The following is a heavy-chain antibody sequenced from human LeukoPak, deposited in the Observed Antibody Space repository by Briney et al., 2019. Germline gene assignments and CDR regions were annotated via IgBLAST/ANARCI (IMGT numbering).Heavy chain of an antibody. D-gene: IGHD1-26*01. CDR2: ISGSGATT. Sequence: GGSLRLSCAASGFTFSSCAMTWVRQAPGKGLEWVSSISGSGATTYYADSVKGRFTISRDNSNNTVYLQMDSLRAEDTAVYYCAKDQSRVGASDPFDYWGQGMQVGVSS. CDR1: GFTFSSCA. J-gene: IGHJ4*02. CDR3: AKDQSRVGASDPFDY. V-gene: IGHV3-23*01.